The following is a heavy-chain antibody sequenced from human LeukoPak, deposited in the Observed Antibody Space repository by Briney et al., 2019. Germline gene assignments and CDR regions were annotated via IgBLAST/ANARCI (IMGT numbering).Heavy chain of an antibody. Sequence: GGSLRLSCAASGFTFSSYGMHWVRQASGEGLEWLAVISYDGSERNYADSVKGRFFISRDNSKNTLDLQMNSLRAEDTAVYYCAKAGYSSSWYLVNSLDIWGQGTMVTVS. CDR1: GFTFSSYG. CDR3: AKAGYSSSWYLVNSLDI. J-gene: IGHJ3*02. V-gene: IGHV3-30*18. CDR2: ISYDGSER. D-gene: IGHD6-13*01.